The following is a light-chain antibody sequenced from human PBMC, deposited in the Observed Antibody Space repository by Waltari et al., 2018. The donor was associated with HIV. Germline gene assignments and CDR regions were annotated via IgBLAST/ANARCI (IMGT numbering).Light chain of an antibody. V-gene: IGKV3-15*01. J-gene: IGKJ1*01. CDR1: ETVNSN. CDR3: QHYNNWPPWT. Sequence: DIIMTQSPPTLSASPGDTVILSCRASETVNSNLAWYQQNPGQAPRLLIYGATTRATGVPVRFTGSGSETEFILTISSLQAEDFAVYYCQHYNNWPPWTFGPGTTVEVK. CDR2: GAT.